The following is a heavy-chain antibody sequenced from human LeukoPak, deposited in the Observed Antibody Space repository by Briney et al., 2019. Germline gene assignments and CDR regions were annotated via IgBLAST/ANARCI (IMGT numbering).Heavy chain of an antibody. Sequence: ASVKVSCRTSGYTFTSYYMHWVRQAPGQGLEWMGLINPSGSSTSYAQKFQGRLSLTRDMSTSTDYMELSSLRSEDTAVYYCARDNSVGDTAWWFDPWGQGTLVTVSS. D-gene: IGHD1-26*01. CDR2: INPSGSST. CDR3: ARDNSVGDTAWWFDP. CDR1: GYTFTSYY. V-gene: IGHV1-46*01. J-gene: IGHJ5*02.